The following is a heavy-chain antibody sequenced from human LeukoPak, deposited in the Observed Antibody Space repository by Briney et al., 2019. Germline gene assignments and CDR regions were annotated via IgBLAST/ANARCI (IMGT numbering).Heavy chain of an antibody. V-gene: IGHV1-18*01. CDR1: GYTFTSYD. D-gene: IGHD1-26*01. J-gene: IGHJ3*02. Sequence: ASVKVSCKASGYTFTSYDINWVRQTTGQGLEWMGWISAYNGNTNYAQKLQGRVTMTTDTSTSTAYMELRSLRSDDTAVYYCARPWVFDAFDIWGQGTMVTVSS. CDR3: ARPWVFDAFDI. CDR2: ISAYNGNT.